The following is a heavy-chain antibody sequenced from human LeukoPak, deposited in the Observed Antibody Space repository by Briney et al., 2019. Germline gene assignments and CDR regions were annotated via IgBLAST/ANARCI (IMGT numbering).Heavy chain of an antibody. D-gene: IGHD3-10*01. CDR3: ARGTPGSGSYYVNYYYGMDV. J-gene: IGHJ6*02. CDR2: IYTSGST. V-gene: IGHV4-4*07. Sequence: SETLSLTCTVSGGSISSYYWSWIRQPAGKGLEWIGHIYTSGSTNYNPSLKSRVTMSVDTSKNQFSLKLSSVTAADTAVYYCARGTPGSGSYYVNYYYGMDVWGQGTTVTVSS. CDR1: GGSISSYY.